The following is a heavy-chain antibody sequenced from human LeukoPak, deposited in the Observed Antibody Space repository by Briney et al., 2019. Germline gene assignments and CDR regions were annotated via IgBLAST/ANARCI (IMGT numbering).Heavy chain of an antibody. V-gene: IGHV4-59*01. Sequence: SSKTLSLTCTVSGGSISSYYWSWIRQPPGKGLEWIGYIYHSGSTNYNPSLKSRVTKSVDTSKNQFSLKLSSVTAADTAVYYCARGGLITTIDYWGQGTLVTVSS. D-gene: IGHD3-22*01. CDR2: IYHSGST. J-gene: IGHJ4*02. CDR3: ARGGLITTIDY. CDR1: GGSISSYY.